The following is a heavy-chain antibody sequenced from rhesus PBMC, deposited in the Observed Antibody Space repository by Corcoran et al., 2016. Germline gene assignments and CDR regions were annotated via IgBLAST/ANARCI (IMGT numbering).Heavy chain of an antibody. J-gene: IGHJ6*01. Sequence: QVQLQESGPGLVKPSETLSLTCAVSGGSISSNYWSWIRQPPGKGLEWIWYIYGSSGSIYYNPTHKIRVTISTDTSKNQYSLKLSSVTAADTAVYYCARVARYSTLLDSWGQGVVVTVSS. CDR3: ARVARYSTLLDS. CDR1: GGSISSNY. V-gene: IGHV4-160*01. D-gene: IGHD4-23*01. CDR2: IYGSSGSI.